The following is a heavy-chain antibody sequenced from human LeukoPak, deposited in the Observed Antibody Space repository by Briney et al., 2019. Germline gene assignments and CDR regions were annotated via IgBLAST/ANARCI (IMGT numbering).Heavy chain of an antibody. CDR3: ARVRGRYCSSTSCYTDWFDP. Sequence: SETLSLTCAVYGGSFSGYYWSRLRQPPGKGLEWVGEINHSGSTKYNPSLKSRVSISVDTSQNPFSLKLSSVTAADTAVYYCARVRGRYCSSTSCYTDWFDPWGQGTLVTVSS. CDR1: GGSFSGYY. D-gene: IGHD2-2*02. V-gene: IGHV4-34*01. J-gene: IGHJ5*02. CDR2: INHSGST.